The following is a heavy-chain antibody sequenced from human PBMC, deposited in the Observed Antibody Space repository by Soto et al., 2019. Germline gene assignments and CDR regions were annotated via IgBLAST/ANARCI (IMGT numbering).Heavy chain of an antibody. Sequence: GGSLRLSCAASGFTFSDYYMSWIRQAPGKGLEWVANIKQDGSEKYYVDSVKGRFTISRDNAKNSLYLQMNSLRAEDTAVYYCARDNYYYGMDVWGQGTTVTVSS. CDR1: GFTFSDYY. V-gene: IGHV3-7*01. CDR2: IKQDGSEK. CDR3: ARDNYYYGMDV. J-gene: IGHJ6*02.